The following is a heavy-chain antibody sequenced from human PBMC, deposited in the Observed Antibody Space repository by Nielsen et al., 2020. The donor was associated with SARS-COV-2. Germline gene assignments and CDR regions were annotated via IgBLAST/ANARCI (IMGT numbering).Heavy chain of an antibody. J-gene: IGHJ6*02. CDR2: ISKSGSST. CDR3: AKVEGSLFHSYYGMDV. CDR1: GFTLSGYE. D-gene: IGHD2-15*01. V-gene: IGHV3-48*03. Sequence: GESLKISCAASGFTLSGYEMNWVRQAPGKGLEWVSCISKSGSSTDYADSVKGRFTISRDNAKNSLYLQMNSLRAEDTAVYYCAKVEGSLFHSYYGMDVWGQGTAVTVSS.